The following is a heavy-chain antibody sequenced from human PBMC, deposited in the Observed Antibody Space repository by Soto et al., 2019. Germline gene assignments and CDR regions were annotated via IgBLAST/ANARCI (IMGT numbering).Heavy chain of an antibody. Sequence: GGSLRLSCAASGFTFSSYAMHWVRQAPGKGLEWVAVISYDGNNKYYADSVKGRFTISRDNSKNTLYLQMNSLRAEDKAVYYCARDYGDDYYYGMDVWGQGTTVTVSS. J-gene: IGHJ6*02. CDR1: GFTFSSYA. V-gene: IGHV3-30-3*01. CDR3: ARDYGDDYYYGMDV. D-gene: IGHD4-17*01. CDR2: ISYDGNNK.